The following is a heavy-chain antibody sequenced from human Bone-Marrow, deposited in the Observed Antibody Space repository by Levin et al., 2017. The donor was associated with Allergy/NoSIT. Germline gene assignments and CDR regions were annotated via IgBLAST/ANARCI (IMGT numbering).Heavy chain of an antibody. CDR1: GFTFSGYW. D-gene: IGHD2-8*01. CDR3: ARNGAWSFEF. J-gene: IGHJ4*02. CDR2: INRDGGDG. V-gene: IGHV3-7*02. Sequence: GESLKISCASSGFTFSGYWMAWVRQASGKGLEWVANINRDGGDGYYVDSVKGRFTISRDNARNSLDLQMNSLRVEDTAVYYCARNGAWSFEFWGQGTLVTVSS.